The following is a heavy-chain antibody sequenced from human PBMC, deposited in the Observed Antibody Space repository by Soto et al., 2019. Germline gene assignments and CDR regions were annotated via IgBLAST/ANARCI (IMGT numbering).Heavy chain of an antibody. J-gene: IGHJ4*02. D-gene: IGHD5-18*01. CDR1: GASISSGDYY. CDR2: IYYNGDT. Sequence: QVHLQESGPGLVKPSQTLSLSCAVSGASISSGDYYWNWIRQPPGKGLERIGYIYYNGDTYYNPSLKSRATFSLDTSNNHFSLKVNSVTAADTAVYFCARENTAMGGYFDYWGLGSLVTVSS. CDR3: ARENTAMGGYFDY. V-gene: IGHV4-30-4*01.